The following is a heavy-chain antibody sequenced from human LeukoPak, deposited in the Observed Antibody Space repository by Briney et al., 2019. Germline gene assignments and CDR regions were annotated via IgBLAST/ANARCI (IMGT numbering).Heavy chain of an antibody. V-gene: IGHV3-23*01. Sequence: GGSLRLSCEASGFTFSIYAMSWVRQAPGKGLEWLSIMSGAGGRIEYADSVKGRFTISRDNAKNSLLLQMNSLRAEDTALYYCARGYSRAAFDIWGQGTMVTVSS. D-gene: IGHD2-15*01. CDR1: GFTFSIYA. CDR2: MSGAGGRI. J-gene: IGHJ3*02. CDR3: ARGYSRAAFDI.